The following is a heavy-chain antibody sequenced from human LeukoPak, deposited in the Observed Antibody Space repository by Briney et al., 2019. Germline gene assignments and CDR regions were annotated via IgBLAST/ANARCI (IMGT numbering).Heavy chain of an antibody. D-gene: IGHD3-22*01. V-gene: IGHV1-2*02. CDR1: GYTFTRQY. CDR2: INPNSVRT. Sequence: ASVNVPYQPSGYTFTRQYMHWVRQAPGQRLEWIGWINPNSVRTNYAQKSHGRVTMTRDTSISTAYMELSSLRSEDTAVYYCARAGSSGFYYYYYDLDVWGKGTTVTVSS. J-gene: IGHJ6*03. CDR3: ARAGSSGFYYYYYDLDV.